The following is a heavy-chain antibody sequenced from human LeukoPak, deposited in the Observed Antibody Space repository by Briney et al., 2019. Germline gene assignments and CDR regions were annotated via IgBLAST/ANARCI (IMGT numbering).Heavy chain of an antibody. V-gene: IGHV3-21*01. CDR3: ARDGSTGASRYNWFDP. D-gene: IGHD1-1*01. J-gene: IGHJ5*02. CDR2: FSRSGPYI. Sequence: GGSLRLSCAASGFTFSSYTMNWVRQAPGKGLEWVSSFSRSGPYIYYADSVKGRFTISRDNAKNPLYLQMNSLRAEDTAVYYCARDGSTGASRYNWFDPWGQGTLVTVSS. CDR1: GFTFSSYT.